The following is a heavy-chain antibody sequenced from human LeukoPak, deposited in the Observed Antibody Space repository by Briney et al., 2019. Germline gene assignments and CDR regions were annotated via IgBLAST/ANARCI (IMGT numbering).Heavy chain of an antibody. Sequence: GASVKVSCKASGYTFTSYGISWVRQAPGQGLEWMGWINTNTGNPTYAQGFTGRFVFSLDTSVSTAYLQISSLKAEDTAVYYCARGPSSTTVSRRFDYWGQGTLVTVSS. V-gene: IGHV7-4-1*02. J-gene: IGHJ4*02. D-gene: IGHD5/OR15-5a*01. CDR2: INTNTGNP. CDR3: ARGPSSTTVSRRFDY. CDR1: GYTFTSYG.